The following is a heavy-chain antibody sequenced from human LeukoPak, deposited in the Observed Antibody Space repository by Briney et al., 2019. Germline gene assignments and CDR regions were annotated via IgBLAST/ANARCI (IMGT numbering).Heavy chain of an antibody. J-gene: IGHJ3*02. V-gene: IGHV3-23*01. Sequence: GGSLRLSCAASGFTFSSYGMSWVRQAPGKGLEWVSAISGSGGSTYYADSVKGRFTISRDNSKNTLYLQMNSLRAEDTAVYYCAKGVDSSSWYAGLDAFDIWGQGTMVTVSS. CDR2: ISGSGGST. CDR1: GFTFSSYG. D-gene: IGHD6-13*01. CDR3: AKGVDSSSWYAGLDAFDI.